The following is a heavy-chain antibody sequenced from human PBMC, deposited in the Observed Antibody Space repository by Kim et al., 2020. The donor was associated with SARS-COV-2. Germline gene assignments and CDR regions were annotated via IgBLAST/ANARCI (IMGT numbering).Heavy chain of an antibody. CDR2: ISYDGSNK. CDR1: GFTFSSYG. D-gene: IGHD2-8*02. V-gene: IGHV3-30*18. CDR3: AKGLTGYYYYGMDV. Sequence: GGSLRLSCAASGFTFSSYGMHWVRQAPGKGLEWVAVISYDGSNKYYADSVKGRFTISRDNSKNTLYLQMNSLRAEDTAVYYCAKGLTGYYYYGMDVWGQGTTVTVSS. J-gene: IGHJ6*02.